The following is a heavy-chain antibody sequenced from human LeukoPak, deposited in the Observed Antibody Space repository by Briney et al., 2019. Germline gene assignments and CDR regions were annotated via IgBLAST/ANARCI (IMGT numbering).Heavy chain of an antibody. CDR1: GASISGYY. CDR3: ARQTALGDAFDI. V-gene: IGHV4-59*08. J-gene: IGHJ3*02. Sequence: PSETPSLTCIVSGASISGYYWNWIRQPPGKGLEWIGYIFYSGSTNSSPSLKSRVTISVDTSKNQFSLSLSSVTAADTAVYYCARQTALGDAFDIWGQGTMVTVSS. D-gene: IGHD3-16*01. CDR2: IFYSGST.